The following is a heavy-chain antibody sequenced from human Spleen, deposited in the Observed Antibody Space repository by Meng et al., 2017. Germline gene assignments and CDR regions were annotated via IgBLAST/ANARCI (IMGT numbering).Heavy chain of an antibody. J-gene: IGHJ6*02. CDR2: ISADGSQK. CDR3: ARTLTESYCSGGSCYDFVCGMDV. Sequence: GGSLRLSCAASGFTFSSYEMNWVRQAPGKGLEWVACISADGSQKFYVDSVKGRFTMSRDNAKNSLYLQMNSLRTEDTAVYYCARTLTESYCSGGSCYDFVCGMDVWGQGTMVTVSS. CDR1: GFTFSSYE. D-gene: IGHD2-15*01. V-gene: IGHV3-7*01.